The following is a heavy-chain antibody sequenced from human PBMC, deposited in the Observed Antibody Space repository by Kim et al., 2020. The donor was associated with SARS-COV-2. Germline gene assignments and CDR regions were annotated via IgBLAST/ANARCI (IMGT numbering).Heavy chain of an antibody. Sequence: GESLKISCKGSGYSFTSYWIGWVRQMPGKGLEWMGIIYPGDSDTRYSPSFQGQVTISADKSISTAYLQWSSLKASDTAMYYCARDLSYDSSGHRYYYGMDVWGQGTTVTVSS. CDR3: ARDLSYDSSGHRYYYGMDV. D-gene: IGHD3-22*01. J-gene: IGHJ6*02. CDR1: GYSFTSYW. V-gene: IGHV5-51*01. CDR2: IYPGDSDT.